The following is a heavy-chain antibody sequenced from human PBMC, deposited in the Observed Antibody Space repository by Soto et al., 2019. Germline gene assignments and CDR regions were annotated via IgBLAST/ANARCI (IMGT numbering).Heavy chain of an antibody. CDR3: ARDRLIYDFWSGYQYDAFDI. J-gene: IGHJ3*02. CDR2: ISAYNGNT. V-gene: IGHV1-18*01. Sequence: ASVKVSCKASGYTFTSYGISWVRQAPGQGLEWMGWISAYNGNTNYAQKLQGRVTMTTDTSTSTAYMELRSLRSDDTAVYYCARDRLIYDFWSGYQYDAFDIWGQGTMVTVSS. D-gene: IGHD3-3*01. CDR1: GYTFTSYG.